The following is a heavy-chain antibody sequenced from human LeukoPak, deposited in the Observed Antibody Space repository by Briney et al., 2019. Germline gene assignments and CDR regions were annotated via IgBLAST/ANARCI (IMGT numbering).Heavy chain of an antibody. CDR1: GGSISSYY. J-gene: IGHJ4*02. CDR3: ARGEGWFGELFVDY. Sequence: SETLSLTCTVSGGSISSYYWSWIRQPPGKGLEWIGYIYYSGSTNYNPSLKSRVTILVDTSKNQFSLKLSSVTAADTAVYYCARGEGWFGELFVDYWGQGTLVTVSS. V-gene: IGHV4-59*01. D-gene: IGHD3-10*01. CDR2: IYYSGST.